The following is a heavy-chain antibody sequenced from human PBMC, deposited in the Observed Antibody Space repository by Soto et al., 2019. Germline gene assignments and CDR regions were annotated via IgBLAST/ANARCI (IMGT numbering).Heavy chain of an antibody. CDR2: IIPILGIT. CDR3: ASSYYYYYMDV. J-gene: IGHJ6*03. CDR1: GGTFSSYT. V-gene: IGHV1-69*02. Sequence: GASVKVSCKASGGTFSSYTISWVRQAPGQGLEWMGKIIPILGITKYAQKFKGRVTITADKSTSTAYMELISLRSEDTAVYYCASSYYYYYMDVWGKGTTVTVSS.